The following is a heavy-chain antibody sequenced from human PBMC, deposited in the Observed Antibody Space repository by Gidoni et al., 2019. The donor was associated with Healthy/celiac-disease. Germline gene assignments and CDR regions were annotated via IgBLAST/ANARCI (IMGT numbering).Heavy chain of an antibody. Sequence: EVQLLESGGGLVQPGGSLRLYCSASGFPFSSYAMGWVRQAPGKGLEWVSAISGSGGSTYYADSVKGRFTISRDNSKNTLYLQMNSLRAEDTAVYYCAKGLRARREGNFDYWGQGTLVTVSS. CDR3: AKGLRARREGNFDY. CDR1: GFPFSSYA. CDR2: ISGSGGST. D-gene: IGHD6-6*01. V-gene: IGHV3-23*01. J-gene: IGHJ4*02.